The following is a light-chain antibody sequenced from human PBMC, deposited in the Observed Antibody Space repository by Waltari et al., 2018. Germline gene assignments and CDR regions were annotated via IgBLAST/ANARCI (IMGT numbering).Light chain of an antibody. CDR1: HIGTCS. CDR2: DDR. Sequence: SYVLTQPPSVSVAPGQTATITCGGAHIGTCSVHWSHQKPGQAPVLVVYDDRDRPSGIPERFSGSNSGNTATLTISRVEAADEADYYCQVWDNRRDHRWVFGGGTKLTVL. CDR3: QVWDNRRDHRWV. V-gene: IGLV3-21*02. J-gene: IGLJ3*02.